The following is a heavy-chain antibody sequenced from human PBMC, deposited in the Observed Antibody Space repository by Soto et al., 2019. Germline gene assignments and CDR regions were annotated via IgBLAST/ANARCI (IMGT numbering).Heavy chain of an antibody. J-gene: IGHJ6*02. V-gene: IGHV3-23*01. CDR2: ISGSGGST. CDR3: AKTSSYGYGGYYGMDV. D-gene: IGHD5-18*01. Sequence: GGSLILSCAAYGFTFSSYAMSWVRQAPGKGLEWVSAISGSGGSTYYADSVKGRFTISRDNSKNTLYLQMNSLRAEDTAVYYCAKTSSYGYGGYYGMDVWGQGTTVTVSS. CDR1: GFTFSSYA.